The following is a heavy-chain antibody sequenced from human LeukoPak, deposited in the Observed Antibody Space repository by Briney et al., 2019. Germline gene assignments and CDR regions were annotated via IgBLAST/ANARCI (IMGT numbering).Heavy chain of an antibody. CDR3: TRGSRYCSSGSCYGWFDP. V-gene: IGHV4-59*01. CDR2: IYYSGST. CDR1: GGSISSYY. J-gene: IGHJ5*02. D-gene: IGHD2-15*01. Sequence: SETLSLTCIVSGGSISSYYWSWIRQPPGKGLEWIGYIYYSGSTNYNPSLKSRVTISVDTSKNQFSLKLNSVTAADTAIYYCTRGSRYCSSGSCYGWFDPWGQGTLVTVSS.